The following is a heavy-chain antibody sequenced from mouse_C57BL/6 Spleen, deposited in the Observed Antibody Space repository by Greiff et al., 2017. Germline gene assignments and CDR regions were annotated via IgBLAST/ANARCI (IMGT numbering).Heavy chain of an antibody. D-gene: IGHD1-1*01. V-gene: IGHV1-80*01. CDR1: GYAFSSYW. J-gene: IGHJ2*01. CDR2: IYPGDGDT. Sequence: QVQLQQSGAELVKPGASVKISCKASGYAFSSYWMNWVKQRPGKGLEWIGQIYPGDGDTNYNGKFKGKATLTADKSSSTAYMQLSSLTSEDSAVYFCARSPHYYGSSYFDYGGQGTTLTVSS. CDR3: ARSPHYYGSSYFDY.